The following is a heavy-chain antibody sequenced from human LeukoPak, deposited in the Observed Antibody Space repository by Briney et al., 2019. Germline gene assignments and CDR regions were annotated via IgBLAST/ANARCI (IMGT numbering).Heavy chain of an antibody. D-gene: IGHD3-3*01. Sequence: GGSLRLSCAASGFTFSTYWMHWVRQAPGKGLVWVSRINTDGSGTSYADSVKGRFTISRDNAKNTLYLQMNSLRAEDTAVYYRARVVTGLETYYYFDFWGQGTLVTVSS. CDR3: ARVVTGLETYYYFDF. CDR2: INTDGSGT. CDR1: GFTFSTYW. J-gene: IGHJ4*02. V-gene: IGHV3-74*01.